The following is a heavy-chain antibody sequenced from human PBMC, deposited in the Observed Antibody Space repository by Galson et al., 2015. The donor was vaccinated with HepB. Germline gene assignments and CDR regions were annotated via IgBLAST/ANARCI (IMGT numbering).Heavy chain of an antibody. J-gene: IGHJ4*02. Sequence: PRLSCAASGFTFSSYAMTWVRQAPGKGLAWVAVLSSPGDNEYYADSVKGRFTISSDNSENTVYLQMHSLRVEDTAVYYCARTFYFDYWGQGTLGTVSS. V-gene: IGHV3-30*04. D-gene: IGHD3-16*01. CDR1: GFTFSSYA. CDR3: ARTFYFDY. CDR2: LSSPGDNE.